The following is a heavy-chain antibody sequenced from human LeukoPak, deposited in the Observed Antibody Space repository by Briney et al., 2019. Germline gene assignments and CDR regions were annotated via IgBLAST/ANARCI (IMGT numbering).Heavy chain of an antibody. D-gene: IGHD6-13*01. CDR3: ARAWGSSWYGMGYYYGMDV. CDR1: GYTFTSYG. J-gene: IGHJ6*02. CDR2: ISAYNGNT. Sequence: ASVKVSCKASGYTFTSYGISWVRQAPGQGLEWMGWISAYNGNTNYAQKLQGRVTMTTDTSTSTAYMELRSLRSDDTAVYYCARAWGSSWYGMGYYYGMDVWGQGTTVTVSS. V-gene: IGHV1-18*01.